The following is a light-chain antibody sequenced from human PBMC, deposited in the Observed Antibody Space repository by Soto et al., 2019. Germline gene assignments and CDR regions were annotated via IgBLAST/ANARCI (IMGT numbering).Light chain of an antibody. CDR1: QSVSSSS. Sequence: RASQSVSSSSLSWYQQKPGQAPRLLIYDTSSRATDIPDRFSGSGSGTDFTLTISRLEPEDFTVYYCQHYGTSMWTFGQGTKVDIK. V-gene: IGKV3-20*01. J-gene: IGKJ1*01. CDR3: QHYGTSMWT. CDR2: DTS.